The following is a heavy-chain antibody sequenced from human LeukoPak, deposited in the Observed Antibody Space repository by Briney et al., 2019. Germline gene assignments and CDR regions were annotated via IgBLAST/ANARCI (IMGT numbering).Heavy chain of an antibody. D-gene: IGHD6-19*01. Sequence: SETLSLTCTVSGGSISSYYWSWIRQPPGKGLEWIGYIYYSGSTNYNPSLKSRVTISVDTSKNQFSLKLSSVTAADTAVYYCARLNRGIAVAGIPLDYWGQGTLVTVSS. CDR2: IYYSGST. CDR3: ARLNRGIAVAGIPLDY. V-gene: IGHV4-59*08. CDR1: GGSISSYY. J-gene: IGHJ4*02.